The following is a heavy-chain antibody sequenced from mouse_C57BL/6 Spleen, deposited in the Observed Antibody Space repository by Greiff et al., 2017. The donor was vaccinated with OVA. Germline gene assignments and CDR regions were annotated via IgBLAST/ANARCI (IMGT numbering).Heavy chain of an antibody. J-gene: IGHJ4*01. CDR2: INPNYGTT. CDR1: GYSFTDYN. D-gene: IGHD4-1*01. V-gene: IGHV1-39*01. Sequence: VQLQQSGPELVKPGASVKLSCKASGYSFTDYNMNWVKQSHGKSLEWIGVINPNYGTTSYNQKFKGKATLTVDQSSSTAYMQLNSLTSEDSAVYYYARRANWDHYNAMDYWGQGTSVTVSS. CDR3: ARRANWDHYNAMDY.